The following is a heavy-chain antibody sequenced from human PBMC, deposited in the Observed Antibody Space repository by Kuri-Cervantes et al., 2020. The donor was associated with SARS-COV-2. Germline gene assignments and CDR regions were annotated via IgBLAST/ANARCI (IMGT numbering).Heavy chain of an antibody. CDR3: ARAYCGGDCEFDY. Sequence: GESLKISCAASGFTFSNAWMSWVRQAPGKGLEWVSTISVSGGSTYYADSVKGRFTISRDSSENTLYLQMNSLRAEDTAVYYCARAYCGGDCEFDYWGQGTLVTVSS. V-gene: IGHV3-23*01. CDR2: ISVSGGST. CDR1: GFTFSNAW. J-gene: IGHJ4*02. D-gene: IGHD2-21*02.